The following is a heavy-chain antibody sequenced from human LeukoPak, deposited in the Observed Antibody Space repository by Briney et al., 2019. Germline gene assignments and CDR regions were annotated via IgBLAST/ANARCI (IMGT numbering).Heavy chain of an antibody. CDR3: ARDSSYYYDSSGYSRGPDY. J-gene: IGHJ4*02. CDR2: ISSSGSTI. D-gene: IGHD3-22*01. CDR1: GFTFSSYE. Sequence: PGGSLRLSCAASGFTFSSYEMNWVRQAPGKGLEWVSYISSSGSTIYYADSVKGRFTISRDDAKNSLYLQMNSLRAEDTAVYYCARDSSYYYDSSGYSRGPDYWGQGTLVTVSS. V-gene: IGHV3-48*03.